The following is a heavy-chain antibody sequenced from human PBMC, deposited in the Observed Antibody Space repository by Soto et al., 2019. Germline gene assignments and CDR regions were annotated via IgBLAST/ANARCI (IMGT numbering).Heavy chain of an antibody. CDR2: IYYSGST. D-gene: IGHD3-22*01. V-gene: IGHV4-31*03. CDR1: GGSISSGSYY. CDR3: ARERSRGFMIVVGKLGAFDI. J-gene: IGHJ3*02. Sequence: KPSETLSLTCTVSGGSISSGSYYWSWIRQHPGKGLEWIGYIYYSGSTYYNPSLKSRVTISVDTSKNQFSLKLSSVTVADTAVYYCARERSRGFMIVVGKLGAFDIWGQGTMVTVS.